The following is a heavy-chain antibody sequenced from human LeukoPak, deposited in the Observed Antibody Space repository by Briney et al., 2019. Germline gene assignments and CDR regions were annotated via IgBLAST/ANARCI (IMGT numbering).Heavy chain of an antibody. J-gene: IGHJ4*02. CDR3: TRGDKQAFDY. CDR1: GDSVSSNSAA. Sequence: SQTLSLTCAISGDSVSSNSAAWNWIRQSPSRGLEWLGRTYYRSKWYYDYALSVKSRIIINPDTSKNQFSLQLNSVTPEDTAVYYCTRGDKQAFDYWGQGTLVTVSS. CDR2: TYYRSKWYY. D-gene: IGHD2-21*02. V-gene: IGHV6-1*01.